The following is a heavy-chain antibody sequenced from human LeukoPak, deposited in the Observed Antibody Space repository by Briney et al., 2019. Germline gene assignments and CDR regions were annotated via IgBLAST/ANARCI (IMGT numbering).Heavy chain of an antibody. J-gene: IGHJ4*02. D-gene: IGHD6-13*01. CDR1: GFTFSSYG. V-gene: IGHV3-30*19. CDR3: ARDGLAAAGIFKYYFDY. CDR2: ISYDGSNK. Sequence: GGSLRLSCAASGFTFSSYGMHWVRQAPGKGLEWVAVISYDGSNKYYADSVKGRFTISRDNSKNTLYLQMNSLRAEDTAVYYCARDGLAAAGIFKYYFDYWGQGTLVTVSS.